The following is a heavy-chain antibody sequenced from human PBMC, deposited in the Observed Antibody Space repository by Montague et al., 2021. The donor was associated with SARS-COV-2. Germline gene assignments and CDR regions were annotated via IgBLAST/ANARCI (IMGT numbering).Heavy chain of an antibody. CDR1: GFTSSRYG. CDR3: ARDRYYYGSGSLDAFDI. D-gene: IGHD3-10*01. Sequence: SLRLSCAASGFTSSRYGMHWVRQAPGKGLEWAAVIWYDGSNKYYADSMKGRFTISRDNSKNTLYLQMNSLRAEDTAVYYCARDRYYYGSGSLDAFDIWGQGTMVTVSS. V-gene: IGHV3-33*01. CDR2: IWYDGSNK. J-gene: IGHJ3*02.